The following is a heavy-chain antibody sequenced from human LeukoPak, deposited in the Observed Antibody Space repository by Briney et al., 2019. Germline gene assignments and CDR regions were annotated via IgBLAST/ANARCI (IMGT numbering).Heavy chain of an antibody. CDR3: ARQGVSYGDCSAP. J-gene: IGHJ5*02. CDR2: IYHSGNT. V-gene: IGHV4-38-2*01. Sequence: SETLSLTCAVSGYSISSGYYWGWIRQPPGKGLDWIGSIYHSGNTYYNPSLKSRVTISVDTSKNQFSLKLSSVTAADTAVYYCARQGVSYGDCSAPGAQGPLVTVSS. D-gene: IGHD4-17*01. CDR1: GYSISSGYY.